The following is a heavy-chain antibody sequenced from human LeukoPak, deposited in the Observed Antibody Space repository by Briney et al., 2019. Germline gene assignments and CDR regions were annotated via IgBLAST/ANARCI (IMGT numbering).Heavy chain of an antibody. CDR1: GFTFSSYC. CDR3: ERDGDIGSTTPDY. J-gene: IGHJ4*02. Sequence: GESLRLSCAASGFTFSSYCMNWVRQAPGKGLEWVSSISSSSSYIYYADSVKGRFTISRDNAKNSLYLQMNSLRAEDTAVYYCERDGDIGSTTPDYWGQGTLVTVSS. CDR2: ISSSSSYI. V-gene: IGHV3-21*01. D-gene: IGHD5/OR15-5a*01.